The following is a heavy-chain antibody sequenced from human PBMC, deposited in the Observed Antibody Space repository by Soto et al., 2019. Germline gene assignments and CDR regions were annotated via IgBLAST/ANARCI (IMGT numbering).Heavy chain of an antibody. CDR3: AKFRSYYYYYGMDV. J-gene: IGHJ6*02. Sequence: ASVKVSCKASGYTFTSYGISWVRQAPGQGLEWMGWISAYNGNTNYAQKLQGRVTMTTDTSTSTAYMELRSLRSDDTAVYYCAKFRSYYYYYGMDVWGQGTTVTVSS. CDR1: GYTFTSYG. V-gene: IGHV1-18*01. CDR2: ISAYNGNT.